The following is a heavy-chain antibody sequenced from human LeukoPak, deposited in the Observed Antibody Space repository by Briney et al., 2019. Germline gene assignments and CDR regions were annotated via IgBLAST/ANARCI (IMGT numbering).Heavy chain of an antibody. CDR3: ARRNYDILTGYYNGGYYSYYYMAV. CDR1: GGSISSYY. Sequence: PSETLSLTCTVSGGSISSYYWSWIRQPPGKGLEWIGYIYYSGSTNYNPSLKSRVTISVDTSKNQFSLKLSSVTAADTAVYYCARRNYDILTGYYNGGYYSYYYMAVWGKGATVTVSS. CDR2: IYYSGST. V-gene: IGHV4-59*08. D-gene: IGHD3-9*01. J-gene: IGHJ6*03.